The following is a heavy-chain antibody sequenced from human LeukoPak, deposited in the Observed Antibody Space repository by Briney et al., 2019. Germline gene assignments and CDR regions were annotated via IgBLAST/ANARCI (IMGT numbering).Heavy chain of an antibody. CDR2: IFYSDIT. CDR1: GGSISSGGYY. Sequence: ASETLSRTCTVSGGSISSGGYYWSWIRQLPGKGLEWIGYIFYSDITYYNPALESRVIISVDTSKDQFSLKVNSVTAADTAVYYCARDSYTSGAYGMDVWGQGTTVTVSS. J-gene: IGHJ6*02. V-gene: IGHV4-31*03. D-gene: IGHD5-18*01. CDR3: ARDSYTSGAYGMDV.